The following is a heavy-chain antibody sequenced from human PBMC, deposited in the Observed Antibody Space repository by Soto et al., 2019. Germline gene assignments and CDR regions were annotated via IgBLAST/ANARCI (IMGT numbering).Heavy chain of an antibody. V-gene: IGHV3-23*01. Sequence: GGSLRLSCAASGFTFSSYAMSWVRQAPGKGLEWVSAISGSGGSTYYADSVKGQFTISRDNSKNTLYLQMNSLRAEDTAVYYCATDRTEVARGAEYLQHWGQGTLVTVYS. CDR2: ISGSGGST. CDR1: GFTFSSYA. CDR3: ATDRTEVARGAEYLQH. J-gene: IGHJ1*01. D-gene: IGHD6-19*01.